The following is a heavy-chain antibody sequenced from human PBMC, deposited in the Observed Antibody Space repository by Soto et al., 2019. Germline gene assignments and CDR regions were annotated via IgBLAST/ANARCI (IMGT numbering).Heavy chain of an antibody. CDR2: ISYDGSNK. J-gene: IGHJ6*02. Sequence: LRLSCAASGFTFSSYAMHWVRQAPGKGLEWVAVISYDGSNKYYADSVKGRFTISRDNSKNTLYLQMDSLRAEDTAVYYCASDRKYCSGGSCYPYYGMDVWGQGTTVTVSS. D-gene: IGHD2-15*01. V-gene: IGHV3-30-3*01. CDR1: GFTFSSYA. CDR3: ASDRKYCSGGSCYPYYGMDV.